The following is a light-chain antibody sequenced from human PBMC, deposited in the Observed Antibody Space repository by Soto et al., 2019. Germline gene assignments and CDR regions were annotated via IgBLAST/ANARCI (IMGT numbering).Light chain of an antibody. CDR2: DAS. J-gene: IGKJ1*01. Sequence: DIQLTQSPSFLSASVGDRVTITCRASQGISSWLAWYQQKPGKAPKLLIYDASTLESGAPSRFSGFGSGTEFTLTISGLQPDDFATYYCQQYDTYSWTFGQGTKVDIK. CDR3: QQYDTYSWT. CDR1: QGISSW. V-gene: IGKV1-5*01.